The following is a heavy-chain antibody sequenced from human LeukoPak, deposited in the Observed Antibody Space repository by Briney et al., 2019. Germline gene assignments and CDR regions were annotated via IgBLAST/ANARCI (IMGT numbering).Heavy chain of an antibody. CDR3: AHIGDDPSFDY. D-gene: IGHD4-17*01. V-gene: IGHV2-5*02. J-gene: IGHJ4*02. Sequence: SGPTLLQPTTTLTLTCTFYGFSLSTSGVGVGWIRQPPGKALERLTLIYCDDDKRYSPSLKSRLTITNDTSKNQVVLTMTNMDPVDTATYYCAHIGDDPSFDYWGQGTLVTVSS. CDR2: IYCDDDK. CDR1: GFSLSTSGVG.